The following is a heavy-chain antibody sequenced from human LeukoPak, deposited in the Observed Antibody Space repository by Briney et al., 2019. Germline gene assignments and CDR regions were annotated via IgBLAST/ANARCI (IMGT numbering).Heavy chain of an antibody. J-gene: IGHJ4*02. V-gene: IGHV4-39*01. D-gene: IGHD2-2*02. Sequence: PSETLSLTCTVSGASIYTSSSYWGWIRQPPGKGLEWIASVYYTGSTYYSPSLKSRATISVDTSKDQFSLELNSVTAADTAVYYCTTSRTNDCSSPSCYTDYWGQGTLVTVSS. CDR2: VYYTGST. CDR3: TTSRTNDCSSPSCYTDY. CDR1: GASIYTSSSY.